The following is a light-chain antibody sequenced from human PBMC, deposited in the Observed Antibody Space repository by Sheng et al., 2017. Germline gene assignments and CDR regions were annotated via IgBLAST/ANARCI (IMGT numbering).Light chain of an antibody. CDR2: EAS. CDR1: QSINSR. CDR3: QHYYDLWT. Sequence: DIQMTQFPSTLSASVGDRVTITCRASQSINSRLAWYQQRPGRAPRVLIYEASSLESGVPSRFSGSGSGTEFTLTISGLQPDDFATYYCQHYYDLWTFGQGTKVEIK. J-gene: IGKJ1*01. V-gene: IGKV1-5*03.